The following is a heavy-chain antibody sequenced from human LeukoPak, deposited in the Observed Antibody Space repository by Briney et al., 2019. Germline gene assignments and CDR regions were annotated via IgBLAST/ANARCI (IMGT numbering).Heavy chain of an antibody. V-gene: IGHV4-39*01. CDR2: IYYSGST. D-gene: IGHD4-17*01. Sequence: SETLSLTCTVSGGSISSSSYYWGWIRQPPGKGLEWIGSIYYSGSTYYNPSLKSRVTISVDTSKNQFSLKLSSVTAADTAVYYCARHITTATMTDDAFDIWGQGTMVTVSS. J-gene: IGHJ3*02. CDR1: GGSISSSSYY. CDR3: ARHITTATMTDDAFDI.